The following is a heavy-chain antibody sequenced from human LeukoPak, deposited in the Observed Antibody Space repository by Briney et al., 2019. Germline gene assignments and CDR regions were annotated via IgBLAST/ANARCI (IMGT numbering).Heavy chain of an antibody. Sequence: GRSLRLSCAASGFTFSSYAMHWVRQAPGKGLEWVAIISYDGSNKYYADSVKGRFTISRDNSKNTLYLQMNSLRDEDTAVYYCARDFYSSDWYQGYFDYWGQGTLVTVSS. V-gene: IGHV3-30*04. CDR3: ARDFYSSDWYQGYFDY. J-gene: IGHJ4*02. CDR2: ISYDGSNK. CDR1: GFTFSSYA. D-gene: IGHD6-19*01.